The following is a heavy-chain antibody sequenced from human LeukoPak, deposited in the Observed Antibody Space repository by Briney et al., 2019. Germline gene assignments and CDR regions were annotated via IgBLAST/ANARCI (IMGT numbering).Heavy chain of an antibody. CDR2: IIPIFGTA. J-gene: IGHJ4*02. Sequence: SVKVSCKASGGTFSSYAISWVRQAPGQGLEWMGGIIPIFGTANYAQKFQGRVTMTEDTSTDTAYMELSSLRSEDTAVYYCATLRFLEWFYWGQGTLVTVSS. D-gene: IGHD3-3*01. V-gene: IGHV1-69*06. CDR1: GGTFSSYA. CDR3: ATLRFLEWFY.